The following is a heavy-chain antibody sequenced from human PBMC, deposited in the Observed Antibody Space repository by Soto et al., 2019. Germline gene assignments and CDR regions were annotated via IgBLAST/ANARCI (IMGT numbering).Heavy chain of an antibody. CDR2: IRSKTNSYAT. CDR1: GFTFSGSA. D-gene: IGHD5-12*01. V-gene: IGHV3-73*01. J-gene: IGHJ4*02. CDR3: TQRGGSGYAEFDY. Sequence: PGGSLRLSCAASGFTFSGSAMHWVRQASGKGLEWVGRIRSKTNSYATAYAASVKGRFTISRDDSKNTAYLQMNSLKTEDTAVYYCTQRGGSGYAEFDYWGQGTLVTVSS.